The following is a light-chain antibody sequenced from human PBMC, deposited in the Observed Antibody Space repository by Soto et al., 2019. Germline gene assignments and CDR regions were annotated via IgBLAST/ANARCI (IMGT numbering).Light chain of an antibody. CDR1: EDIKKY. Sequence: DIQMTQLPSSLSASVGDRVAITCQASEDIKKYLSWYQQKPGKGPKLVISEASNLETGVPSRFSGSGSGTDFTLTISSLQPDDIATYYCQQYEDLPRTFGQGTRMEIK. J-gene: IGKJ5*01. CDR3: QQYEDLPRT. CDR2: EAS. V-gene: IGKV1-33*01.